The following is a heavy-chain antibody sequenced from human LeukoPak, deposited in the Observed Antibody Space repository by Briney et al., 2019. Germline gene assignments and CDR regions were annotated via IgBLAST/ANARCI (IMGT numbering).Heavy chain of an antibody. Sequence: GGSLRLSCAASGFTFSSYWMTWVRQAPGKGLEWVANIKPDGSVGYYVDSVRGRFIISRDNAGNSLYLQMNSLRVEDTAAYYCTQNLVAAAGDHWGQGTLLIVSS. J-gene: IGHJ4*02. CDR3: TQNLVAAAGDH. D-gene: IGHD6-13*01. CDR2: IKPDGSVG. V-gene: IGHV3-7*01. CDR1: GFTFSSYW.